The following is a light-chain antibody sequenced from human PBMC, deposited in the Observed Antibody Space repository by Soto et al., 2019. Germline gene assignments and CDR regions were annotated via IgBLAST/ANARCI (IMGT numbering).Light chain of an antibody. CDR1: QSLGGN. J-gene: IGKJ1*01. CDR3: QQYGSSPPWT. V-gene: IGKV3-15*01. CDR2: RAS. Sequence: EIVMTQSPATLAVSPGDTATLSCRASQSLGGNLAWYQQKPGQAPRLLIFRASSRATGVPARFSASGSGTEFTLTISGLEPEDFAVYYCQQYGSSPPWTFGQGTKVDIK.